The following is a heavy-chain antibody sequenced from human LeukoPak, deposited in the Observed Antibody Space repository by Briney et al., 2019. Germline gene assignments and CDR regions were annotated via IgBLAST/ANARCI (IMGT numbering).Heavy chain of an antibody. J-gene: IGHJ4*02. V-gene: IGHV3-49*03. CDR3: TRDRGAYNLYDY. CDR2: IRSKAYGETA. D-gene: IGHD1-1*01. CDR1: GFTFGDYA. Sequence: GGSLRPSCTASGFTFGDYAMSWIRQAPGKGLEWVGFIRSKAYGETADYAASVKGRFTISRDDSKAIAYLQMNSLKTEDTAVYHCTRDRGAYNLYDYWGQGTLVTVSS.